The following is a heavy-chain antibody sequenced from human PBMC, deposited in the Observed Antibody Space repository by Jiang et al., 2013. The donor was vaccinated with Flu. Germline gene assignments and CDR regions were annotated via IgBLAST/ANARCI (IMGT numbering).Heavy chain of an antibody. V-gene: IGHV4-34*01. J-gene: IGHJ4*02. D-gene: IGHD1-1*01. CDR2: ISHSGST. CDR1: GGSFSGYY. Sequence: LLKPSETLSLTCAVYGGSFSGYYWSWIRQPPGKGLEWIGEISHSGSTNYNPSLKSRVTISVDTSKNQFSLKLSSVTAADTAVYYCAGGSGRHFEYWGQGTLVTVSS. CDR3: AGGSGRHFEY.